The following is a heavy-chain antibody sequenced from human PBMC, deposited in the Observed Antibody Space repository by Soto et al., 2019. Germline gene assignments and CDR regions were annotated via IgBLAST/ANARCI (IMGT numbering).Heavy chain of an antibody. Sequence: GGSLRLSCAASGFTFSSYWMSWVRQAPGKGLEWVANIKQDGSEKYYVDSVKGRFTISRDNAKNSLYLQMNSLRAEDTAVYYCARGAHRRYFDWLSRFFYYYGMDVWGQGTTVTVSS. V-gene: IGHV3-7*03. J-gene: IGHJ6*02. CDR2: IKQDGSEK. CDR1: GFTFSSYW. D-gene: IGHD3-9*01. CDR3: ARGAHRRYFDWLSRFFYYYGMDV.